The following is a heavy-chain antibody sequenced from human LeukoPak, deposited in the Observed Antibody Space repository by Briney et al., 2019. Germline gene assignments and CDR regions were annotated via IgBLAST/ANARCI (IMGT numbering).Heavy chain of an antibody. V-gene: IGHV3-48*04. CDR3: AKDIGETYYGSGSYYYYYYGMDV. CDR2: ISSSSSTI. J-gene: IGHJ6*02. D-gene: IGHD3-10*01. CDR1: GFTFSSYS. Sequence: GGSLRLSCAASGFTFSSYSMNWVRQAPGKGLEWVSFISSSSSTIYYADSVKGRFTISRDNAKNSLYLQMNSLRAEDTAVYYCAKDIGETYYGSGSYYYYYYGMDVRGQGTTVTVSS.